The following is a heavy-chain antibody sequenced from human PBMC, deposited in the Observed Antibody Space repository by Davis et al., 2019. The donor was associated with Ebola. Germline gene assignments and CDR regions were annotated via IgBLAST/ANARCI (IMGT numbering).Heavy chain of an antibody. Sequence: GSLRLSCAASGFTFSSYAMSWVRQAPGEGLEWVSAISGSRGSTYYADSVKGRFTISRDNSKNTLYLQMNSLRAEDTAVYYCAKSYYYDSFDYWGQGTLVTVSS. CDR3: AKSYYYDSFDY. CDR2: ISGSRGST. J-gene: IGHJ4*02. CDR1: GFTFSSYA. D-gene: IGHD3-22*01. V-gene: IGHV3-23*01.